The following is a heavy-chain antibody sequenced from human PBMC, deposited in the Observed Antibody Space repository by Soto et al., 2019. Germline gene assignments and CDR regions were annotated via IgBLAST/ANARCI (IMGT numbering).Heavy chain of an antibody. CDR2: IYYSGST. V-gene: IGHV4-30-4*01. Sequence: QVQLQESGPGLVKPSQTLSLTRTVSGGSISSGDYYWSWIRQPPGKGLEWIGYIYYSGSTYYNPSLKSRVTISVDTSKNQFSLKLSSVTAADTAVYYCARADYYDSSGYYGGDYWGQGTLVTVSS. D-gene: IGHD3-22*01. CDR3: ARADYYDSSGYYGGDY. J-gene: IGHJ4*02. CDR1: GGSISSGDYY.